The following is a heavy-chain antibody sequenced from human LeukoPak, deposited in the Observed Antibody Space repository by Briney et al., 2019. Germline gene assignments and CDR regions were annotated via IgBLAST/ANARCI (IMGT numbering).Heavy chain of an antibody. V-gene: IGHV4-59*01. D-gene: IGHD5-12*01. J-gene: IGHJ4*02. CDR2: IYYNGIS. CDR3: ARRSGYDSYYFDY. Sequence: SETQSLTCTVSGGSISGYYWSWIRQPPGKGLEWIAYIYYNGISNYNPSLKSRVTISVDTSKNQFSLKLSSVTAADTAVYYCARRSGYDSYYFDYWGQGTLVTVSS. CDR1: GGSISGYY.